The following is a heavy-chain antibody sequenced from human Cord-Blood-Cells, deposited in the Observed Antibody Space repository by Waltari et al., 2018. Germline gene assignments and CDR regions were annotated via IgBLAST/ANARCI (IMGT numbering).Heavy chain of an antibody. V-gene: IGHV3-7*01. CDR2: IKQEGSEK. D-gene: IGHD6-13*01. Sequence: EVQLVESGGGLVQPGGSLRLSCAASGFTFSSHWMSWVRQAPGKAQEWVARIKQEGSEKYDVDSVKGPFTISRHNAKNSLYLQMNSLRAEDTAVYYCAGAGYMKLALDSWGQGTMVTVSS. CDR1: GFTFSSHW. J-gene: IGHJ3*02. CDR3: AGAGYMKLALDS.